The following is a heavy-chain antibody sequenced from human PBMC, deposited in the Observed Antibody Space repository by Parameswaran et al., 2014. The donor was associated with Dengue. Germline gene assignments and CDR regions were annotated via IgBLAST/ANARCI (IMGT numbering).Heavy chain of an antibody. V-gene: IGHV3-30*18. D-gene: IGHD2-2*01. Sequence: WIRQPPGKGLEWVAVISYDGSNKYYADSVKGRFTISRDNSKNTLYLQMNSLRAEDTAVYYCAKEPAATTYYYYMDVWGKGTTVTVSS. J-gene: IGHJ6*03. CDR2: ISYDGSNK. CDR3: AKEPAATTYYYYMDV.